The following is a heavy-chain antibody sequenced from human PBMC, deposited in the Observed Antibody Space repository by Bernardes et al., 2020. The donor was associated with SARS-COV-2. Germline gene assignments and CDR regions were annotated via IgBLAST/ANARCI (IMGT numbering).Heavy chain of an antibody. D-gene: IGHD1-1*01. CDR2: IYPDDSDT. J-gene: IGHJ4*02. CDR3: VRREPTAFSSFDH. CDR1: GYSFTNYW. Sequence: GESLKISCKGSGYSFTNYWIGWVRQMPGKGLEWMGIIYPDDSDTQYSPSFQGQVTISVDKSINTAYLQWSSLKASDTAMFYCVRREPTAFSSFDHWGQGTLVTVSS. V-gene: IGHV5-51*01.